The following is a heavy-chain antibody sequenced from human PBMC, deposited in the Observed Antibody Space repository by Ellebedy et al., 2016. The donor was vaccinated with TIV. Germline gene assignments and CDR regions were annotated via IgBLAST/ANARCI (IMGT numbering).Heavy chain of an antibody. J-gene: IGHJ6*02. V-gene: IGHV5-51*01. CDR1: GYSFTSYW. CDR2: IYPGDSDT. D-gene: IGHD3-10*01. CDR3: ARTYGSGSYYYYYYGMDV. Sequence: GESLKISXKGSGYSFTSYWIGWVRQMPGKGLEWMGIIYPGDSDTRYSPSFQGQVTISADKSISTAYLQWSSLKASDTAMYYCARTYGSGSYYYYYYGMDVWGQGTTVTVSS.